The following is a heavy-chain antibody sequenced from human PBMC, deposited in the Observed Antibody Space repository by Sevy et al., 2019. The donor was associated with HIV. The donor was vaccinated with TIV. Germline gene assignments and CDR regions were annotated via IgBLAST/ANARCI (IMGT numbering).Heavy chain of an antibody. CDR3: VRESIAVAGIGYYFHY. Sequence: GGSLRLSCAASGFTYSSYGMHWVRQAPGKGLEWVAVIWYDGSNKEYADSVKGRFTISRDNSKNTLYLQMNSLRAEDTAVYYCVRESIAVAGIGYYFHYWGQGTLVTVSS. CDR1: GFTYSSYG. V-gene: IGHV3-33*01. D-gene: IGHD6-19*01. J-gene: IGHJ4*02. CDR2: IWYDGSNK.